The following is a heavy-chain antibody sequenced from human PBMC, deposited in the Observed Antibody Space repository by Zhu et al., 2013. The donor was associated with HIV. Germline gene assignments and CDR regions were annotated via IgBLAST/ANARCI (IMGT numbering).Heavy chain of an antibody. CDR2: INPSGGST. CDR1: GYTFTSYY. CDR3: ARGGRDSSGSHYFDY. Sequence: VQLVQSGLRREAGLSXGSCKASGYTFTSYYMHWVRQAPGQGLEWMGIINPSGGSTSYAQKFQGRVTMTRDTSTSTVYMELSSLRSEDTAVYYCARGGRDSSGSHYFDYWGQGTLVTVSS. J-gene: IGHJ4*02. D-gene: IGHD3-22*01. V-gene: IGHV1-46*01.